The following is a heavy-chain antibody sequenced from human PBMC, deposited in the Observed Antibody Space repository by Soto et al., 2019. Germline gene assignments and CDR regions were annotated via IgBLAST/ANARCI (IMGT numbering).Heavy chain of an antibody. CDR3: ARILRRQWLVRAQGYFDY. CDR1: GYTFTSYG. Sequence: QVQLVQSGAEVKKPGASVKVSCKASGYTFTSYGISWVRQAPGQGLEWMGWISAYNGNTNYAQKLQGRVTMTTDTSTSTAYMELRSRRSDATAVYYCARILRRQWLVRAQGYFDYWGQGTLVTVSS. V-gene: IGHV1-18*01. J-gene: IGHJ4*02. D-gene: IGHD6-19*01. CDR2: ISAYNGNT.